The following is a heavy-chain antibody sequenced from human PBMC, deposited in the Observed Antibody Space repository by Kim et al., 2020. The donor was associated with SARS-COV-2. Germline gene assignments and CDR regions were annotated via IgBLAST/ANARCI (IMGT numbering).Heavy chain of an antibody. J-gene: IGHJ6*02. Sequence: ASVKVSCKASGYTFTSYGISWVRQAPGQGLEWMGWISAYNGNTNYAQKLQGRVTMTTDTSTSTAYMELRSLRSDDTAVYYCARGIAVAGTRWELWSYYYYGMDVWGQGTTVTVSS. CDR3: ARGIAVAGTRWELWSYYYYGMDV. CDR2: ISAYNGNT. D-gene: IGHD6-19*01. CDR1: GYTFTSYG. V-gene: IGHV1-18*01.